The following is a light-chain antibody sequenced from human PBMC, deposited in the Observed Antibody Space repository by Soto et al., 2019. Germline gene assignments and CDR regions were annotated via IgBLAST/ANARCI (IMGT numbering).Light chain of an antibody. J-gene: IGLJ3*02. Sequence: QSALTQPASVSGSPGQSITISCTGTSSDVGSYNLVSWYQQHPGRAPKLFIFDVSDRPSGVSDRFSGSKSGNTASLTISGRQAEDEASYYCRSYTNNGTLVFGGGTKVTVL. CDR2: DVS. CDR1: SSDVGSYNL. CDR3: RSYTNNGTLV. V-gene: IGLV2-14*02.